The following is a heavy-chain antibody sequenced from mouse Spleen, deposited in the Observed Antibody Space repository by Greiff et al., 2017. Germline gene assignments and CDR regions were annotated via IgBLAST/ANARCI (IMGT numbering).Heavy chain of an antibody. D-gene: IGHD1-2*01. J-gene: IGHJ3*01. CDR2: INPNNGGT. CDR3: AREGLYGYWFAY. CDR1: GYTFTDYY. Sequence: VQLQQSGPELVKPGASVKISCKASGYTFTDYYMNWVKQSHGKSLEWIGDINPNNGGTSYNQKFKGKATLTVDKSSSTAYMELRSLTSEDSAVYYCAREGLYGYWFAYWGQGTLVTVSA. V-gene: IGHV1-26*01.